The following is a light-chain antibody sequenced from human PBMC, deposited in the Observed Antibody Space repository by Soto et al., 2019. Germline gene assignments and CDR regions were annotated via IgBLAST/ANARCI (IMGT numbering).Light chain of an antibody. Sequence: ETVLTQSPARLSLSPGERATLSCRASQSVSSSSLAWYQQKPGQPPRLLIYAASTRATDVPARFSGGGSETEFTLTISSLQSEDFAVYFCQQYNIWPLWTFGQGTKVDI. CDR3: QQYNIWPLWT. CDR2: AAS. J-gene: IGKJ1*01. CDR1: QSVSSSS. V-gene: IGKV3-15*01.